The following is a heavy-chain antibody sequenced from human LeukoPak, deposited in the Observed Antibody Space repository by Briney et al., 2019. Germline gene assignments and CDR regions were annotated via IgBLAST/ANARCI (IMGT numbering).Heavy chain of an antibody. Sequence: GGSLRLSCAASGFTFSSYAMHWVRQAPGKGLEYVSAISSDGGSTYFANSVKGRFTISRDNSKNTLYLQMGSLRAEDMAVYYCAGSGDGNDAFDIWGQGTMVTVSS. V-gene: IGHV3-64*01. J-gene: IGHJ3*02. CDR1: GFTFSSYA. CDR2: ISSDGGST. CDR3: AGSGDGNDAFDI. D-gene: IGHD1-14*01.